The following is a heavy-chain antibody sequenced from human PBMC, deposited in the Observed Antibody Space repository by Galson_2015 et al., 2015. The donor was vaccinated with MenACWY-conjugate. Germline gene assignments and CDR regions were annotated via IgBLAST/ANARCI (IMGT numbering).Heavy chain of an antibody. J-gene: IGHJ4*02. D-gene: IGHD1-26*01. CDR1: GFIFNTYW. Sequence: SLRLSCAASGFIFNTYWMHWVRQAAGKGLVWVSRINPAGSSTNYADSVKGRFTISRDNAKNTLYLQMNSLRPEDTAVFYCAKSRGASFYFDSWGQGTLVTVSS. V-gene: IGHV3-74*01. CDR2: INPAGSST. CDR3: AKSRGASFYFDS.